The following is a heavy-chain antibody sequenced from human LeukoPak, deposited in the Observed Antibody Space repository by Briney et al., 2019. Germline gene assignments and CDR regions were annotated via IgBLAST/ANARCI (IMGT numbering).Heavy chain of an antibody. CDR1: GGSISSGGYS. CDR3: ARYYGGNPGYFDY. CDR2: MYHSGSS. D-gene: IGHD4-23*01. Sequence: PSQTLSLTCAVSGGSISSGGYSWSWVRQPPGKGLEWIGYMYHSGSSYYNPSLKSRVTISVDRSKNQFSLKLSSVTTADTAVYYCARYYGGNPGYFDYWGQGTLVTVSS. V-gene: IGHV4-30-2*01. J-gene: IGHJ4*02.